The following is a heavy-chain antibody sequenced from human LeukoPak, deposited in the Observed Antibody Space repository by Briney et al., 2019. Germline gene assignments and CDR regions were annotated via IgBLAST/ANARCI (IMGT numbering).Heavy chain of an antibody. CDR1: GFTFSSYW. CDR3: AKDATITMVRGFQPPDAFDI. J-gene: IGHJ3*02. CDR2: ISGSGGST. V-gene: IGHV3-23*01. D-gene: IGHD3-10*01. Sequence: PGGSLRLSCAASGFTFSSYWMHWVRQAPGKGLEWVSAISGSGGSTYYADSVKGRFTISRDNSKNTLYLQMNSLRAEDTAVYYCAKDATITMVRGFQPPDAFDIWGQGTMVTVSS.